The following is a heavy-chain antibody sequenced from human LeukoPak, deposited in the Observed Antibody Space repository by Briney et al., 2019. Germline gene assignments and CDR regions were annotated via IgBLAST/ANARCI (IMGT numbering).Heavy chain of an antibody. D-gene: IGHD6-19*01. V-gene: IGHV3-66*04. CDR2: IYSGGNT. Sequence: GGSLRLSCAAYGFTVSSNYMSWVRQAPGKGLEGGSVIYSGGNTYYSESVKGRFTISRDNSKNTLYLHMNSLRAEDTAVYYCARHSSGWYYFDYWGQGTLVTVSS. CDR1: GFTVSSNY. CDR3: ARHSSGWYYFDY. J-gene: IGHJ4*02.